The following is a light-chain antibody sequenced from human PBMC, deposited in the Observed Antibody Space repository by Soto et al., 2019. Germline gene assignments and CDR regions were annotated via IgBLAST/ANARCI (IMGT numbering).Light chain of an antibody. V-gene: IGKV1-5*03. Sequence: DIQMTQSPATPSASVGDTVTITCRASQSISSCLAWYQQKPGKAPKLLISKASSLERGVPSRFSGSGSGTYFTLTISSLQPDDFATYYCQQYNTYSWTFGQGTKV. J-gene: IGKJ1*01. CDR1: QSISSC. CDR2: KAS. CDR3: QQYNTYSWT.